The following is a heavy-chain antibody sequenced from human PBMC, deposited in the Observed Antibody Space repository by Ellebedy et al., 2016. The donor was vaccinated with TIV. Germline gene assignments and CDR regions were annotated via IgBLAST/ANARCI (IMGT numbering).Heavy chain of an antibody. D-gene: IGHD1-26*01. CDR3: ARWSYRTGTYFFFDF. J-gene: IGHJ4*02. CDR1: GGSISSYY. Sequence: MPSETLSLTCTVSGGSISSYYWSWIRQPPGKGLEWIGYIYYSGSTNYNPSLKRRVTMSADTSNNQFSLRLKSVTAADTTVYYCARWSYRTGTYFFFDFWGQGLLVTVS. CDR2: IYYSGST. V-gene: IGHV4-59*01.